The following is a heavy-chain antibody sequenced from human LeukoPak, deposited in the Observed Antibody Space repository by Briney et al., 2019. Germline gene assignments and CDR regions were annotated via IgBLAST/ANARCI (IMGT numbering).Heavy chain of an antibody. CDR3: AKDHGDYRFDY. CDR1: GFTLSSYE. J-gene: IGHJ4*02. D-gene: IGHD4-17*01. Sequence: SGGSLRLSCAASGFTLSSYEMNWVRQAPGKGLEWVSYISSSGSTIYYADSVKGRFTISRDNSKNTLYLQMNSLRAEDTAVYYCAKDHGDYRFDYWGQGTLVTVSS. V-gene: IGHV3-48*03. CDR2: ISSSGSTI.